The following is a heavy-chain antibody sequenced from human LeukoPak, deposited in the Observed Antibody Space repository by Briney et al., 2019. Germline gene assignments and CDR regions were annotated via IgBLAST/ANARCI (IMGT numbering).Heavy chain of an antibody. Sequence: GASLKVSCTASVYTFTGYYMHWVRQAPGQGLEWMGWINPNSGGTNYAQKFQGRVTMTRDTSISTAYMELSRLRSDDTAVYYCARDLAFGEMVTNRGAFDIWGQGTMVTVSS. CDR1: VYTFTGYY. CDR3: ARDLAFGEMVTNRGAFDI. J-gene: IGHJ3*02. V-gene: IGHV1-2*02. D-gene: IGHD5-24*01. CDR2: INPNSGGT.